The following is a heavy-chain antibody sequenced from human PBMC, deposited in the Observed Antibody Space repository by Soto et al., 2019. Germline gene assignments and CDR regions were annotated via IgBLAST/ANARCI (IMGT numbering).Heavy chain of an antibody. Sequence: PGGSLRLSCAASGFTFSSYAMHWVRQSPGKGLEWVAVISYDGSNKYYADSVKGRFTISRDNSKNTLYLQMNSLGAEDTAVYYCARDVLAGSPYYYYYYGMDVWGQGTTVTVSS. J-gene: IGHJ6*02. V-gene: IGHV3-30-3*01. D-gene: IGHD1-26*01. CDR2: ISYDGSNK. CDR1: GFTFSSYA. CDR3: ARDVLAGSPYYYYYYGMDV.